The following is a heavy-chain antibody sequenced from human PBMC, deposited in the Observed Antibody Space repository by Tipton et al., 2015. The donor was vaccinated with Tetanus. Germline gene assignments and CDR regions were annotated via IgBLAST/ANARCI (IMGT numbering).Heavy chain of an antibody. CDR2: TYHTGGT. V-gene: IGHV4-30-2*01. CDR1: GVSIRNGGYS. J-gene: IGHJ6*02. CDR3: ARVKGTYNHYGLDV. Sequence: SGLVKPSETLSLTCDVSGVSIRNGGYSWSWIRQPPGKGLEWIGYTYHTGGTYYNPSLKSRVTISEDRSKNQTSLRLRSVTAADTAVYYCARVKGTYNHYGLDVWGQGTTVTVAS. D-gene: IGHD3-10*01.